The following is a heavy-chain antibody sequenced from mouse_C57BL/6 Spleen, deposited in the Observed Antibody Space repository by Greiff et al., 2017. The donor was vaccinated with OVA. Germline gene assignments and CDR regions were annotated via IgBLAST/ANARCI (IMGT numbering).Heavy chain of an antibody. J-gene: IGHJ3*01. V-gene: IGHV1-26*01. CDR3: ARDSNYFMFAY. Sequence: VQLQQSGPELVKPGASVKISCKASGYTFTDYYMNWVKQSHGQSLEWIGDINPNNGGTSYNQKFKGKATLTVDKSSSTAYMELRSLTSEDSAVYYCARDSNYFMFAYWGQGTLVTVSA. CDR1: GYTFTDYY. D-gene: IGHD2-5*01. CDR2: INPNNGGT.